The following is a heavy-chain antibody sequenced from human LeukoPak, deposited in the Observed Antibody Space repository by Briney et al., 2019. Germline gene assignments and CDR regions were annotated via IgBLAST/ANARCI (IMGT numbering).Heavy chain of an antibody. CDR2: IWYDGSNK. CDR3: ARSPSRSSSGHFDY. V-gene: IGHV3-33*01. J-gene: IGHJ4*02. CDR1: GFTFSSYG. D-gene: IGHD6-6*01. Sequence: SGVSLRLSCAASGFTFSSYGMHWVPQAPGQGPEWVAVIWYDGSNKYYADSVKGRFTISRDNSKNTLYLQMNSLRVEDTAVYYCARSPSRSSSGHFDYWGQGTLVTVSS.